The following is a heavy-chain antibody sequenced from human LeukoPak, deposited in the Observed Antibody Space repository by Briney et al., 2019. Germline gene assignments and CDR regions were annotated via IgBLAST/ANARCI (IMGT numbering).Heavy chain of an antibody. D-gene: IGHD4-23*01. V-gene: IGHV3-66*01. Sequence: PGGSLRLSCAASGFTVSSDHMSWVRQAPGKGLEWVSVIYADGSTAYADSVKGRFTISRDKSKNTLYLQMSSLRAEDTAVYYCTKEYGGNFFDYWGQGTLVTVSS. J-gene: IGHJ4*02. CDR3: TKEYGGNFFDY. CDR2: IYADGST. CDR1: GFTVSSDH.